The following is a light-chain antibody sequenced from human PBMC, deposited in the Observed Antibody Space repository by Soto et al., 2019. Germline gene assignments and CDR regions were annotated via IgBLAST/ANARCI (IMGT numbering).Light chain of an antibody. Sequence: IQMTQSPSTLSASVGGTVNISCRASQSISVSLAWNQQKPGKAPKLLIYKASSLESGVPSRFSGSGSGTEFTLTISSLQPEDSAIYYCQQYNNWLLFTFGPGTKVDIK. CDR3: QQYNNWLLFT. CDR1: QSISVS. CDR2: KAS. J-gene: IGKJ3*01. V-gene: IGKV1-5*03.